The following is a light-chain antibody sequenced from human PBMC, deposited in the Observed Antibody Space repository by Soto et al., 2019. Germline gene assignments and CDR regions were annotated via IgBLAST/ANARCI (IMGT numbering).Light chain of an antibody. CDR1: QSLNSN. CDR3: QQYGSSLFT. CDR2: GAS. Sequence: EIVMTQSPATLSVSPGERATLSCRASQSLNSNLAWYQQKPGQAPRLLIFGASTRATGIPARFSGSGSGTDFSLTISSLQSEDVAVYYCQQYGSSLFTFGPGTKVDIK. J-gene: IGKJ3*01. V-gene: IGKV3-15*01.